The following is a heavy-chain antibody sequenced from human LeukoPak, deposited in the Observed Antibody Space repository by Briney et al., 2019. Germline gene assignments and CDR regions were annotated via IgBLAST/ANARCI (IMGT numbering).Heavy chain of an antibody. CDR2: IYYSGST. CDR1: GGSISSGGYY. Sequence: SETLSLTCTVSGGSISSGGYYWSWIRQHPGKGLEWIGHIYYSGSTYYNPSLKSRVTISVDTSKNQFSLKLSSVTAADTAVYYCARDRSTVTTRVYYGMDVWGKGTTVTVSS. D-gene: IGHD4-17*01. CDR3: ARDRSTVTTRVYYGMDV. V-gene: IGHV4-31*03. J-gene: IGHJ6*04.